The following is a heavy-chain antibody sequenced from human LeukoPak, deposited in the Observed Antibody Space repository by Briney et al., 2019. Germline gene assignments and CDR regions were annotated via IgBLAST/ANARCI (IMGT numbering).Heavy chain of an antibody. V-gene: IGHV3-15*01. CDR1: GFTFSNAW. CDR3: TTDRFQLAGFDY. J-gene: IGHJ4*02. D-gene: IGHD6-19*01. CDR2: IKSKTDGGTT. Sequence: GGSLRLSCAASGFTFSNAWMSWVRQAPGKGLEWVGRIKSKTDGGTTDYAAPVKGRFTISRDDSKNTLYLQMNSLKTEDTAFYYCTTDRFQLAGFDYWGQGTLVTVSS.